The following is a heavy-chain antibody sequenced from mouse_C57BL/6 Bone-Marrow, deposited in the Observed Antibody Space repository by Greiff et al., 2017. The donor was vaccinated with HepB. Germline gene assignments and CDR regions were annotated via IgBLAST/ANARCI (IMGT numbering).Heavy chain of an antibody. D-gene: IGHD1-1*01. Sequence: VKLQQSGAELVRPGTSVKVSCKASGYSFTNYLIEWVKQRPGQGLEWIGVLTPGSGGTNYNEKFKGKATLTADKSSSTAYMQLSSLTSEDSAVYFCARRGGSSPYWYYDVWGTGTTVTVSS. V-gene: IGHV1-54*01. J-gene: IGHJ1*03. CDR1: GYSFTNYL. CDR3: ARRGGSSPYWYYDV. CDR2: LTPGSGGT.